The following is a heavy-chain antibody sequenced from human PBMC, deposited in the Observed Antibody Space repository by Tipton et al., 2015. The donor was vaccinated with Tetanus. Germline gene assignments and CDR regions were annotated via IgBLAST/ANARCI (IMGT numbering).Heavy chain of an antibody. D-gene: IGHD3-22*01. Sequence: QSGAEVKKPGASVKLSCKASGYTFTSYYMHWVRQAPGQGLEWMGIMHPGGGSTTYAQKFQGRVTMTRDTSTSTVYMELSSLRSEDTAVYFGAGDPRYDSSGFSFDYWGQGPLVPVSS. V-gene: IGHV1-46*01. J-gene: IGHJ4*02. CDR1: GYTFTSYY. CDR3: AGDPRYDSSGFSFDY. CDR2: MHPGGGST.